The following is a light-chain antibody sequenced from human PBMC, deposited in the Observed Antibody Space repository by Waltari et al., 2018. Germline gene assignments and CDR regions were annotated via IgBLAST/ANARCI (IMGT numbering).Light chain of an antibody. CDR1: QSVSSY. Sequence: EIVLTQSPATLSWSPGERATLSCRASQSVSSYLAWYQQKPGQAPRLLIYEASTRATGIPARCSGSGSGTDFALTISSLEPEDFAVYYCQQRSNWPPLTFGGGTKVEIK. J-gene: IGKJ4*02. CDR3: QQRSNWPPLT. V-gene: IGKV3-11*01. CDR2: EAS.